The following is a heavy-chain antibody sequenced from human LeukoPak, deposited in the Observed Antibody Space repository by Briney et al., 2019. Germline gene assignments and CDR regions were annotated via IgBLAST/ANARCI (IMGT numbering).Heavy chain of an antibody. J-gene: IGHJ6*02. CDR2: IIPILGIA. D-gene: IGHD6-6*01. CDR3: TRTGIGVAARPGYYYGMDV. CDR1: GGTFSSYA. V-gene: IGHV1-69*04. Sequence: SVKVSCKASGGTFSSYAISWVRQAPGQGLEWMGRIIPILGIANYAQKFQGRVTITADKSTSTAYMELSSLRSEDTAMYYCTRTGIGVAARPGYYYGMDVWGQGTTVTVSS.